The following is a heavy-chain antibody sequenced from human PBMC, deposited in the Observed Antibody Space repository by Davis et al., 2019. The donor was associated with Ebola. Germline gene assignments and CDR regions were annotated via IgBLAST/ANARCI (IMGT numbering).Heavy chain of an antibody. CDR2: INHSGST. CDR3: ARAAGLYCSSTSCYDWFDP. CDR1: GGSFSGYY. V-gene: IGHV4-34*01. J-gene: IGHJ5*02. D-gene: IGHD2-2*01. Sequence: MPSETLSLPCAVYGGSFSGYYWSWIRQPPGKGLEWIGEINHSGSTNYNPSLKSRVTISVDTSKNQFSLKLSSVTAADTAVYYCARAAGLYCSSTSCYDWFDPWGQGTLVTVSS.